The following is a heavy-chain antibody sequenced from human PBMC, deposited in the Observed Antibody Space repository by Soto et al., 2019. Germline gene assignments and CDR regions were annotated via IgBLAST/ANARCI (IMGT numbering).Heavy chain of an antibody. CDR3: ARGPGGTGTDWYFDL. Sequence: PSETLSLTCTVSGGSISSGGYYWSWIRQHPGKGLEWIGYIYYSGSTYYNPSLKSRVTISVDTSKNQFSLKLSSVTAADTAVFYCARGPGGTGTDWYFDLWGRGTLVTVS. V-gene: IGHV4-31*03. D-gene: IGHD1-1*01. CDR2: IYYSGST. CDR1: GGSISSGGYY. J-gene: IGHJ2*01.